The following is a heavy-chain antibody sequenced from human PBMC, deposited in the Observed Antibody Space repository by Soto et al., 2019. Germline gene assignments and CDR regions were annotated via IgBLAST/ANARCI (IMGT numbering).Heavy chain of an antibody. CDR1: GGSISSGGYY. CDR2: IYYSGST. J-gene: IGHJ6*02. CDR3: AREPGYCSGGSCYGYGMDV. V-gene: IGHV4-31*03. Sequence: QVQLQESGPGLVKPSQTLSLTCTVSGGSISSGGYYWSWIRQHPGKGLEWIGYIYYSGSTYYNPSLKRRVTRSVDTSQNQFPLKLSAVTAADTAVYYGAREPGYCSGGSCYGYGMDVWGQGTTVTVSS. D-gene: IGHD2-15*01.